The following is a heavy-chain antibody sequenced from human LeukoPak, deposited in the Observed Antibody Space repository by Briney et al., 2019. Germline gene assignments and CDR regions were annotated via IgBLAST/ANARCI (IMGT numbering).Heavy chain of an antibody. D-gene: IGHD2-2*01. CDR2: ISYGGGNK. J-gene: IGHJ4*02. V-gene: IGHV3-30-3*01. CDR1: GLTFSSYA. CDR3: ARDTYCSGTSCYGFEY. Sequence: GRSLRLSCAASGLTFSSYAMHWVRQAPGKGLEWVAVISYGGGNKYYADSVKGRFTISRDNSKNTLYLQMNSLRADDTAVYYCARDTYCSGTSCYGFEYWGQGTLVTVSS.